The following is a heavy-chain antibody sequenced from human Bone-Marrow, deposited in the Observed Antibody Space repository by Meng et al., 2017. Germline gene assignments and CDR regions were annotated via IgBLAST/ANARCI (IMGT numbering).Heavy chain of an antibody. CDR2: IYYSGST. CDR1: GGSISSGGYY. Sequence: VQLQESGPGLVKPSQTLSLTCTVSGGSISSGGYYWSWIRQHPGKGLEWIGYIYYSGSTYYNPSLKSLVTISVDTSKNQFSLKLSSVTAADTAVYYCARVGYSGSRVTSYYFDYWGQGTLVTVSS. V-gene: IGHV4-31*01. CDR3: ARVGYSGSRVTSYYFDY. D-gene: IGHD1-26*01. J-gene: IGHJ4*02.